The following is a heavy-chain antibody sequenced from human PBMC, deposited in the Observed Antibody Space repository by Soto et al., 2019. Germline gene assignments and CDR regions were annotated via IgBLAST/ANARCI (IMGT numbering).Heavy chain of an antibody. D-gene: IGHD5-12*01. CDR1: GFNFIDHD. Sequence: GGSLRLSCEASGFNFIDHDMSWVRQAPGKGLERVSSITVGGAQKDYGQSVKGRFTIPRDNSNDTLFLQMDSLQVEDTAIFYCARMPGGGWQRFFDYWGQGTVVTVAS. CDR2: ITVGGAQK. CDR3: ARMPGGGWQRFFDY. J-gene: IGHJ4*02. V-gene: IGHV3-23*01.